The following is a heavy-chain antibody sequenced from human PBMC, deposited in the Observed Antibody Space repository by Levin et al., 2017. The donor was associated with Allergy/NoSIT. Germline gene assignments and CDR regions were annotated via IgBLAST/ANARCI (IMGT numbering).Heavy chain of an antibody. Sequence: PGGSLRLSCAASGFTFSSYSMNWVRQAPGKGLEWVSSISSSSSYIYYADSVKGRFTISRDNAKNSLYLQMNSLRAEDTAVYYCARDTYYYDSSGTTPLLDFDYWGQGTLVTVSS. CDR1: GFTFSSYS. CDR3: ARDTYYYDSSGTTPLLDFDY. V-gene: IGHV3-21*01. D-gene: IGHD3-22*01. CDR2: ISSSSSYI. J-gene: IGHJ4*02.